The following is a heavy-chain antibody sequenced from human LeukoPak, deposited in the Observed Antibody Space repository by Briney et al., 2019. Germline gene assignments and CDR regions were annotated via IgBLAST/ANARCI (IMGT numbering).Heavy chain of an antibody. D-gene: IGHD6-19*01. CDR3: ARAPQFSSGWYGPFDY. Sequence: GESLKISCKGSGYYFTNYWIGWIRQMPGKGLEWMGITYSGDSDTRYSPSFRGQVTISADKSISTAYLQWSSLKASDTAMYYCARAPQFSSGWYGPFDYWGQGSLVTVSS. J-gene: IGHJ4*02. CDR2: TYSGDSDT. V-gene: IGHV5-51*01. CDR1: GYYFTNYW.